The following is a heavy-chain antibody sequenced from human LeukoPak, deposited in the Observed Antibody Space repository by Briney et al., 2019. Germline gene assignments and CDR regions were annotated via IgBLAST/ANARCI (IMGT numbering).Heavy chain of an antibody. J-gene: IGHJ6*02. D-gene: IGHD6-19*01. CDR1: GGSFSGYY. CDR2: IIHSGST. Sequence: SETLSLTCAVHGGSFSGYYWSWIRQPPGKGLEWIGEIIHSGSTNYNPSLKSRVTISVDTSKNQFSLKLSSVTAADTAVYYCARAIRIAVDNYYGMDVWGQGTTVTVSS. CDR3: ARAIRIAVDNYYGMDV. V-gene: IGHV4-34*12.